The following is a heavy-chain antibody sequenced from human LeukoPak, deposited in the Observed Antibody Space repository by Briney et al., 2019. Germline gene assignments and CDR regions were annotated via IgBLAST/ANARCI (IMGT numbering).Heavy chain of an antibody. CDR1: GYTFTSYG. J-gene: IGHJ4*02. D-gene: IGHD3-22*01. V-gene: IGHV1-18*01. CDR2: TSAYNGNT. Sequence: ASVKVSCKASGYTFTSYGISWVRQAPGQGLEWMGWTSAYNGNTNYAQKLQGRVTMTTDTSTSTAYMELRSLRSDDTAVYYCASGQTQYYYDSSGYGEFDYWGQGTLVTVSS. CDR3: ASGQTQYYYDSSGYGEFDY.